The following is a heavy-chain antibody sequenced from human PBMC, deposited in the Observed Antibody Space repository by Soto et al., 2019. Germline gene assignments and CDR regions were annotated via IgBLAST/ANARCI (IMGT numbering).Heavy chain of an antibody. CDR3: VSSYGSYYYYGMDV. J-gene: IGHJ6*02. V-gene: IGHV3-30-3*01. Sequence: QVQLVESGGCVVQPGRSLRLSCAASGFTFSSYAMHWVRKAPGKGLEWVAVISYDGSNKYYADSVKGRFTISRDNSKNTLYLQMNSLRAEDTAVYYCVSSYGSYYYYGMDVWGQGTTVTVSS. CDR1: GFTFSSYA. D-gene: IGHD5-18*01. CDR2: ISYDGSNK.